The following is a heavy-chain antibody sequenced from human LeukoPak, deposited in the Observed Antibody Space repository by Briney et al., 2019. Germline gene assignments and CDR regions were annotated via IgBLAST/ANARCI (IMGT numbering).Heavy chain of an antibody. Sequence: PGGSLRLSCAASGVTFSRDSMNWVRQAPGKGLEWVSYISSSSSTIYYADSVTGRFTISRDKAKNSLYLQMNSLRAEDTAVYYCARSGWGGRYIRALDIWGQGTMVTVSS. CDR1: GVTFSRDS. J-gene: IGHJ3*02. CDR2: ISSSSSTI. CDR3: ARSGWGGRYIRALDI. V-gene: IGHV3-48*01. D-gene: IGHD1-26*01.